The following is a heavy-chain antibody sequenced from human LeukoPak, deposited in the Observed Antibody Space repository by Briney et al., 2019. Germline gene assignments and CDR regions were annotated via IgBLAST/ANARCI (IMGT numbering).Heavy chain of an antibody. CDR3: AAYRPRGSSWYGDAFDI. J-gene: IGHJ3*02. Sequence: GTSVKVSCKASGFTFTSSAMQWVRQARGQRLEWIGWIVVGSGNTNYAQKFQERVTITRDMSTSTAYMELSSLRSDDTAVYYCAAYRPRGSSWYGDAFDIWGQGTMVTVSS. V-gene: IGHV1-58*02. D-gene: IGHD6-13*01. CDR2: IVVGSGNT. CDR1: GFTFTSSA.